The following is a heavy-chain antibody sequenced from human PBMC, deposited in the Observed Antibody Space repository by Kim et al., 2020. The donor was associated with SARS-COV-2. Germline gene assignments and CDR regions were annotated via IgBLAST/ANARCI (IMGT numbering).Heavy chain of an antibody. CDR3: ARVEVTGSGYFPH. Sequence: ASVKVSCKASGYTFTSYYIHWMRQAPGQRLECVGWINGGSGDAEYSQKFQGRVTMTRDTSASTFYMYLSSLRHEDTAIYYCARVEVTGSGYFPHWGQGTLVTVSS. D-gene: IGHD6-19*01. J-gene: IGHJ1*01. CDR1: GYTFTSYY. V-gene: IGHV1-3*01. CDR2: INGGSGDA.